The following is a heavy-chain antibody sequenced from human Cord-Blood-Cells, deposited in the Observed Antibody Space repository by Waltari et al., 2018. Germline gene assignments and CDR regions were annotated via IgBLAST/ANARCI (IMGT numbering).Heavy chain of an antibody. V-gene: IGHV4-31*03. D-gene: IGHD2-15*01. CDR3: ARSPGYGGNPYFDY. Sequence: QVQLQESGPGLVKPSQTLSLTCTVSGGSISSGGSYWSWIRQHPGKGLEWIGYIYYSGSTYYNPSLKSRVTISVDTSKNQFSLKLSSVTAADTAVYYCARSPGYGGNPYFDYWGQGTLVTVSS. CDR2: IYYSGST. J-gene: IGHJ4*02. CDR1: GGSISSGGSY.